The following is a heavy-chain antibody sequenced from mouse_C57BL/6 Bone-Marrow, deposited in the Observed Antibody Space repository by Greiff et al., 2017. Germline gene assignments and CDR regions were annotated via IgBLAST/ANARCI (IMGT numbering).Heavy chain of an antibody. CDR2: IYPGDGDT. CDR3: ARGGYY. V-gene: IGHV1-82*01. Sequence: QVQLQQSGPELVKPGASVKISCKASGYAFSSSWINWVKQRPGKGLEWIGRIYPGDGDTNYNGKFKGKATLTADKSSSTAYMQLSSLTSEDSAVYFCARGGYYWGQGTTLTVSS. CDR1: GYAFSSSW. J-gene: IGHJ2*01.